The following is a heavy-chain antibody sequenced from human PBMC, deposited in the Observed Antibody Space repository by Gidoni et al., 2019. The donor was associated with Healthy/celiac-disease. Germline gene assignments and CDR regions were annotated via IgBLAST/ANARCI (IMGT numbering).Heavy chain of an antibody. V-gene: IGHV3-43*01. D-gene: IGHD1-26*01. Sequence: EVQLVESGGVVVQPGGSLRLSCAACGFTFDEYTMHWVRQARGKGMEWVSLINWDGGSTYYADSVKGRFTISRDNSKNSLYLQMNSLRTEDTALYYCAKDIGEGYSGSSGVDYWGQGTLVTVSS. CDR1: GFTFDEYT. CDR2: INWDGGST. J-gene: IGHJ4*02. CDR3: AKDIGEGYSGSSGVDY.